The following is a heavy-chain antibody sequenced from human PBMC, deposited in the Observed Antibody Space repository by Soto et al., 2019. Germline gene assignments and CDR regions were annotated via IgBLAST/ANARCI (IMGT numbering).Heavy chain of an antibody. Sequence: PGGSLRLSCAASGFIFSDQYMDWVRQAPGKGLEWVGRTRNKANRYTTEYAASVKGRFTISRDDSKNSLHLQMNSLKTEDTAVYYCATVTQYYYYIDVWGKGTTVTVSS. V-gene: IGHV3-72*01. CDR3: ATVTQYYYYIDV. CDR1: GFIFSDQY. J-gene: IGHJ6*03. D-gene: IGHD1-20*01. CDR2: TRNKANRYTT.